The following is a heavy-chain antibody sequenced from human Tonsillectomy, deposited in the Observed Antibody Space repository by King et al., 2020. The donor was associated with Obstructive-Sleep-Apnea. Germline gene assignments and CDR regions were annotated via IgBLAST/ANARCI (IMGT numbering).Heavy chain of an antibody. CDR1: GGSFSGYY. CDR3: ARGDTMIVVVTPDAFDI. V-gene: IGHV4-34*01. D-gene: IGHD3-22*01. Sequence: VQLQQWGAGLLKPSETLSLTCAVYGGSFSGYYWSWIRQPPGKGLEWIGEINHSGSTNYNPSLKSRVTISVDTAKNQFSLKLSSVTAADTAVDYCARGDTMIVVVTPDAFDIWGRGTMVTVSS. CDR2: INHSGST. J-gene: IGHJ3*02.